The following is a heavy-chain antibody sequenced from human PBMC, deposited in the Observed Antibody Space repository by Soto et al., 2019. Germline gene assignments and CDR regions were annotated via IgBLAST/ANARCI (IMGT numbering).Heavy chain of an antibody. CDR1: GYSFSSYS. CDR2: ISAYSGNT. V-gene: IGHV1-18*01. J-gene: IGHJ4*02. CDR3: ARERGGFDYFDY. Sequence: QVQLVQSGPEVQKPGASVKVSCKASGYSFSSYSITWVRQAPGQGLEWMGWISAYSGNTHFAQNFQDRVILTTHTSTNTAYMELRSLKSDDTAIYYCARERGGFDYFDYWGQGTQVTVSS. D-gene: IGHD5-12*01.